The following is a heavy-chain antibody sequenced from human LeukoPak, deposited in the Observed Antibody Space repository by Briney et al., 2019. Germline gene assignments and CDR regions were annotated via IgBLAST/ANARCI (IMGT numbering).Heavy chain of an antibody. CDR3: ARDLTAPVYYYYGMDV. Sequence: VKVSCKASGGTFSSYAISWVRQAPGQGLEWMGGIIPIFGTANYAQKFQGRVTITADESTSTAYMELSSLRSEDTAVYYCARDLTAPVYYYYGMDVWGQGTTVTVSS. V-gene: IGHV1-69*13. CDR2: IIPIFGTA. CDR1: GGTFSSYA. J-gene: IGHJ6*02.